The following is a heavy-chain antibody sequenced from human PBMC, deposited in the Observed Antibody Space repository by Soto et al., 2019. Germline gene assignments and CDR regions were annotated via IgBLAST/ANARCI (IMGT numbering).Heavy chain of an antibody. V-gene: IGHV4-39*01. D-gene: IGHD3-22*01. CDR3: ARESYDSSGLDY. Sequence: TSETLSLTCTVSGGSISSSSYYWGWIRQPPGKGLEWIGSIYYSGSTYYNPSLKSRVTISVDTSKNQFSLKLSSVTAADTAVYYCARESYDSSGLDYWGQGTLVTVSS. CDR1: GGSISSSSYY. CDR2: IYYSGST. J-gene: IGHJ4*02.